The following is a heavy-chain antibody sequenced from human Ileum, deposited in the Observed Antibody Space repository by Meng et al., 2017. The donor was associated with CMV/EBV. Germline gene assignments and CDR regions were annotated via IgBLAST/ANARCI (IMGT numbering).Heavy chain of an antibody. Sequence: GESLKISCAASGFIFNTYWMTWVRQAPGKGLEWVSFIRGDDSTSYTDSVQGRFTISRDNSKNTVYLQMNSLRAEDTAVYYCARACRQVSNCYLDSWGQGILVTVSS. D-gene: IGHD4-11*01. CDR1: GFIFNTYW. CDR3: ARACRQVSNCYLDS. J-gene: IGHJ4*02. CDR2: IRGDDST. V-gene: IGHV3-53*01.